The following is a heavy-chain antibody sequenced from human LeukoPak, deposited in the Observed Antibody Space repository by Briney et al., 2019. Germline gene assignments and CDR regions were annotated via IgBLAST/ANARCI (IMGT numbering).Heavy chain of an antibody. D-gene: IGHD3-22*01. J-gene: IGHJ4*02. V-gene: IGHV3-30-3*01. CDR3: ARDYYDSSGYWIQGVDY. CDR1: GFTSSSYA. CDR2: ISYDGSNK. Sequence: PGRSLRLSCAASGFTSSSYAMHWVRQAPGKGLEWVAVISYDGSNKYYADSVKGRFTISRDNSKNTLYLQMNSLRAEDTAVYYCARDYYDSSGYWIQGVDYWGQGTLVTVSS.